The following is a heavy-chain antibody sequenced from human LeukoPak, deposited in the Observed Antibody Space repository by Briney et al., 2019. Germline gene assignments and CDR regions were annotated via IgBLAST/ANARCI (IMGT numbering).Heavy chain of an antibody. CDR1: GFTFSSYA. D-gene: IGHD3-10*01. J-gene: IGHJ4*02. Sequence: GGSLRLSCAASGFTFSSYAMSWVRQAPGKGLEWVSAISGSGGSTYYADSVKGRFTISRDNSKNTLYLQMNSLRAEDTAVYYCAELSLLWFGELGTNDYWGQGTLVTVSS. CDR3: AELSLLWFGELGTNDY. CDR2: ISGSGGST. V-gene: IGHV3-23*01.